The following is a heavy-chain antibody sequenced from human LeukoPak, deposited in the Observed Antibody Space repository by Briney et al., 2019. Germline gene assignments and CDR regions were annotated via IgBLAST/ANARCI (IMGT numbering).Heavy chain of an antibody. CDR1: GYTFNDYY. CDR3: ARDRGRNWGSDY. V-gene: IGHV1-2*02. J-gene: IGHJ4*02. CDR2: INHISGGT. Sequence: ASVKVSCKASGYTFNDYYMHWVRQAPGQGLEWVGWINHISGGTDYAQKFQGRVTMTRDTSITTAYMELSRLRSDDTAVYYCARDRGRNWGSDYWGQGTLVTVSS. D-gene: IGHD7-27*01.